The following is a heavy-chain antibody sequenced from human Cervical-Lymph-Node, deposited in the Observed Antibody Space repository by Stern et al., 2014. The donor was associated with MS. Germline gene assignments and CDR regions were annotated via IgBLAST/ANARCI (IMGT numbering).Heavy chain of an antibody. CDR1: GFTFSSSG. J-gene: IGHJ1*01. CDR2: IWYDGSNR. D-gene: IGHD4-23*01. Sequence: VQLEESGGGVVQPGRSLRLSCAASGFTFSSSGMHWVRQAPGKGLEWLASIWYDGSNRYYADSVKVRFTISRDNSKNTLYLQMNSLRAEDTAVYYCAREGGNTAEYFQHWGQGTLVTVSS. CDR3: AREGGNTAEYFQH. V-gene: IGHV3-33*01.